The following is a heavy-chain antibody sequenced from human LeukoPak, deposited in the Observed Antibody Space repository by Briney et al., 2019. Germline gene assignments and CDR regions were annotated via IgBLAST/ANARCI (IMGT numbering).Heavy chain of an antibody. V-gene: IGHV4-61*03. CDR1: GGSISSGDYY. CDR3: ARGRWEQYYFDS. CDR2: IYYSGST. D-gene: IGHD1-26*01. J-gene: IGHJ4*02. Sequence: SQTLSLTCTVSGGSISSGDYYWRWLRQPPGKGLEWIGYIYYSGSTNYNPSLKSRVSISVDTSKNHFSLKLSSVTAADTAVYYCARGRWEQYYFDSWGQGTLVTVSS.